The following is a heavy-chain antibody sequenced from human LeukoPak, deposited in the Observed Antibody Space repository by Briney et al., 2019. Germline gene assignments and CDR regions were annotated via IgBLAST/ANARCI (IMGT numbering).Heavy chain of an antibody. V-gene: IGHV3-66*04. CDR1: GFTVSSDY. CDR3: ARQSGGPYNWFDP. D-gene: IGHD2-15*01. CDR2: IYSDGST. J-gene: IGHJ5*02. Sequence: GGSLRLSCAASGFTVSSDYMNWVRQAPGKGLEWVSVIYSDGSTYYADSVKGRFTISRDKSKNTLYLQLNSLRAEDTAVYFCARQSGGPYNWFDPWGQGTLVAVSS.